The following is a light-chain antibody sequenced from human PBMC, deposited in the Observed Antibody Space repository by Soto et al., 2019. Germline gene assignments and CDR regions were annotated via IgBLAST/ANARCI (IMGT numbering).Light chain of an antibody. Sequence: QSVLTQPPSVSAAPGQKVTMSCSGSSSNIGKYYVSWHHQLPGTAPKLLIYENDKRPSGIPDRFSGSKSGTSATLGITGLQTGDEADYYCGTWDSSLTTFVFGTGTKVTVL. V-gene: IGLV1-51*02. J-gene: IGLJ1*01. CDR1: SSNIGKYY. CDR3: GTWDSSLTTFV. CDR2: END.